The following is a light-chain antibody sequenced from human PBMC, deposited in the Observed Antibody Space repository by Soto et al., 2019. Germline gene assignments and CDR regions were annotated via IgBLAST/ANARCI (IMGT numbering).Light chain of an antibody. CDR1: QSISSW. CDR3: QQYRSWT. CDR2: KAS. V-gene: IGKV1-5*03. J-gene: IGKJ1*01. Sequence: DIQMTQSPSTLSASVGDRVTITCRASQSISSWLAWYQQKPGKAPKLLIYKASSLESGVPSRFSGSGSGTEFTLTISSLQPDDFATYYCQQYRSWTFGQGTKVENK.